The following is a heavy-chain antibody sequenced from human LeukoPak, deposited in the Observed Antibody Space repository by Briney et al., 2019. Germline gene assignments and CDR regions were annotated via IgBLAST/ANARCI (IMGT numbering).Heavy chain of an antibody. CDR3: ARNLDSSSWFFDY. Sequence: GESLKISCKGSGYSFTSYWIGWVRQMPGKGLEWMGIIYPGDSDTRYSPSFQGQVTISADQSISTAYLQWSSLKASDTSMYYCARNLDSSSWFFDYWGQGTLVTVSS. CDR2: IYPGDSDT. J-gene: IGHJ4*02. V-gene: IGHV5-51*01. D-gene: IGHD6-13*01. CDR1: GYSFTSYW.